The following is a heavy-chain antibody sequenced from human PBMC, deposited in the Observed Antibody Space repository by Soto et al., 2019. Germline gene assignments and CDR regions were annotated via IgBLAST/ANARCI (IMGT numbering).Heavy chain of an antibody. CDR2: IYWDNGK. D-gene: IGHD3-10*01. V-gene: IGHV2-5*02. CDR1: GFSLSTTGVG. CDR3: ARSLWFGELH. J-gene: IGHJ4*02. Sequence: QITLKESGPTLVKPTQTLTLTCSFSGFSLSTTGVGVGWIRQSPGKALEWLAIIYWDNGKRYSPSLKSRVTITKDTSKNQVVLTVTNMDPVDTGTYYCARSLWFGELHWGQGALVTVSS.